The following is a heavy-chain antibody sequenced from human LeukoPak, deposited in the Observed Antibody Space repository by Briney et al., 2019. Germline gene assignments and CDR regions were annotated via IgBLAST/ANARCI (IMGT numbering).Heavy chain of an antibody. CDR1: GGSISSYY. J-gene: IGHJ3*02. CDR2: IYYSGST. D-gene: IGHD3-16*02. CDR3: ARSRYYDYVWGSYPRDDAFDI. Sequence: SETLSLTCTVSGGSISSYYWSWIRQPPGKGLEWIGYIYYSGSTNYNPSLKSRVTISVDTSKNQFSLRLSSVTAADTAVYYCARSRYYDYVWGSYPRDDAFDIWGQGTMVTVSS. V-gene: IGHV4-59*01.